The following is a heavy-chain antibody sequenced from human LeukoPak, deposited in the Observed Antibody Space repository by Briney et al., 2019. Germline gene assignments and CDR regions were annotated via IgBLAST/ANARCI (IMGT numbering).Heavy chain of an antibody. CDR1: GGSISSYY. CDR2: IYYSGST. J-gene: IGHJ4*02. V-gene: IGHV4-59*01. CDR3: ASTRYPTNWRRFDY. Sequence: PSETLSLTCTVSGGSISSYYWSWIRQPPGKGLEWIGYIYYSGSTNYNPSLKSRVTISVDTSKNQFSLKLSSVTAADTAVYYCASTRYPTNWRRFDYWGQGTLVTVSS. D-gene: IGHD1-1*01.